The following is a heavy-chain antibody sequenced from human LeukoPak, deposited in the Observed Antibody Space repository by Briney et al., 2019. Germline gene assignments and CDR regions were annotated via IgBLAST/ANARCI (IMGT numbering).Heavy chain of an antibody. V-gene: IGHV3-23*03. Sequence: GGSLRLSCAASGFTFSSYAVSWVRQAPGKGLEWVSVLYPDGRTYYADSVKGRFTISRDVSKNTLFLQMTSLRAEDTAVYYCAKAKGWYGEGYFDYWGQGTLVTVSS. CDR2: LYPDGRT. J-gene: IGHJ4*02. CDR1: GFTFSSYA. D-gene: IGHD3-10*01. CDR3: AKAKGWYGEGYFDY.